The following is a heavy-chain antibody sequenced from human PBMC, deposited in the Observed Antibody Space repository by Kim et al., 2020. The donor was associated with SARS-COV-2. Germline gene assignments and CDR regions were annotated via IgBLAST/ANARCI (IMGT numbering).Heavy chain of an antibody. CDR2: IDPKSGDI. Sequence: ASVKVSCKTSGYTFTDNYIHWVRQAPGQGLEWMGWIDPKSGDINYAQKFQGRVTMTRDTSITTAYMDLSGLRSDDTAIYFCAREEDFSLLEGNNWFDPWGHGTLAT. CDR3: AREEDFSLLEGNNWFDP. D-gene: IGHD1-1*01. V-gene: IGHV1-2*02. CDR1: GYTFTDNY. J-gene: IGHJ5*02.